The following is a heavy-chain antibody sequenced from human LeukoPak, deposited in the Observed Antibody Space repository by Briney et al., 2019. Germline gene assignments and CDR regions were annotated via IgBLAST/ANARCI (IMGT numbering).Heavy chain of an antibody. Sequence: PGGSLRLSCAASGFTFSSYWMSWVRQAPGKGLEWVANIKQDGSEKYYVDSVKGRFTISRDNAKNSLYPQMNSLRAEDTAVYYCARMTTVTTTYYYYYYGMDVWGQGTTVTVSS. CDR2: IKQDGSEK. V-gene: IGHV3-7*01. D-gene: IGHD4-11*01. CDR1: GFTFSSYW. CDR3: ARMTTVTTTYYYYYYGMDV. J-gene: IGHJ6*02.